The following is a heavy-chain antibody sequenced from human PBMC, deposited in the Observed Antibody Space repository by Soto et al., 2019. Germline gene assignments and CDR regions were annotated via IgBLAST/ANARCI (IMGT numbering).Heavy chain of an antibody. J-gene: IGHJ5*02. D-gene: IGHD2-21*02. CDR3: ARGDFDTTANFYAGWFDP. Sequence: QVQLVQSGTEVKKAGASVKVTCKASGYTFTGYYIHWLRQAPGQGLEWLGWLNPKSGDTKYAQKFQGRVTMTNDTSISTAYMGLSRLGSDDTAVYYCARGDFDTTANFYAGWFDPWGQGTLVTVSS. CDR1: GYTFTGYY. V-gene: IGHV1-2*02. CDR2: LNPKSGDT.